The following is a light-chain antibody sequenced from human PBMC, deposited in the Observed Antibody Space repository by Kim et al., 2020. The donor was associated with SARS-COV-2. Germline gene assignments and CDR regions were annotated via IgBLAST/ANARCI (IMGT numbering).Light chain of an antibody. CDR1: SSNIGSNY. J-gene: IGLJ2*01. CDR3: AAWDDSLSGQV. V-gene: IGLV1-47*01. Sequence: GQRVTISCSGSSSNIGSNYVYWYQQFPGTAPKLLIYRNNQRPSGVPDRFSGSKSGTSASLAISGLRSEDEADYYCAAWDDSLSGQVFGGGTQLTVL. CDR2: RNN.